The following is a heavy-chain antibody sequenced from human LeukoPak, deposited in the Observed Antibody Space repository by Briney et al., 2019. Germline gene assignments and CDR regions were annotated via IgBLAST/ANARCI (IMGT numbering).Heavy chain of an antibody. J-gene: IGHJ3*02. D-gene: IGHD3-10*01. Sequence: PSETLSLTCSVSRYSIRSGDYWGWIRQPPGKGLEWIGSIYYSGSTYYNPSLKSRVTISVDTSKNQFSLKLSSVTAADTAVYYCARGTMVRGFDDAFDIWGQGTMVTVSS. V-gene: IGHV4-38-2*02. CDR1: RYSIRSGDY. CDR3: ARGTMVRGFDDAFDI. CDR2: IYYSGST.